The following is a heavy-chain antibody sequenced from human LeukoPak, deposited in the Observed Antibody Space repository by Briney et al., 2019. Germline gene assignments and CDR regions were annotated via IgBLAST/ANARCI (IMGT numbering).Heavy chain of an antibody. CDR1: GYTRTELS. J-gene: IGHJ4*02. V-gene: IGHV1-24*01. CDR2: FDPEDGET. CDR3: ATDLLLGYSATSDY. D-gene: IGHD5-18*01. Sequence: GASVKVSCKVSGYTRTELSMHWVRQAPGKGLEWMGGFDPEDGETIYAQKFQGRVTMTEDTSTDTAYMELSSLRSEDTAVYYCATDLLLGYSATSDYWGQGTLITVSS.